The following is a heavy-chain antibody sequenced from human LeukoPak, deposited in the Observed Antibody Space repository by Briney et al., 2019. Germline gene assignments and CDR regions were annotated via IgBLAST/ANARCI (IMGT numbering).Heavy chain of an antibody. CDR3: ARQGRYYDSSGYYSPYYYYYYYMDV. Sequence: PSETLSLTCTVSGGSISSGSYYWSWIRQPAGKGLEWIGRIYTSGRTNYNPSLKSRVTISVDTSKNQFSLKLSSVTSADTAVYYCARQGRYYDSSGYYSPYYYYYYYMDVWGKGTTVTISS. V-gene: IGHV4-61*02. D-gene: IGHD3-22*01. J-gene: IGHJ6*03. CDR1: GGSISSGSYY. CDR2: IYTSGRT.